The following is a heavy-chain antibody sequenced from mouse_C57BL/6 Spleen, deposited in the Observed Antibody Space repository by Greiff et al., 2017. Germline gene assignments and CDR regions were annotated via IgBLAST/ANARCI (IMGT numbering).Heavy chain of an antibody. Sequence: VKLQESGAELVKPGASVKLSCKASGYTFTEYTIHWVKQRSGQGLEWIGWFYPGSGRLTYNEQFKDKATLTADTSSSTVYMELRRLTSEDPASYYCARYGTPYGSSLAWFAYWGQGTLVTVSA. V-gene: IGHV1-62-2*01. CDR1: GYTFTEYT. J-gene: IGHJ3*01. D-gene: IGHD1-1*01. CDR3: ARYGTPYGSSLAWFAY. CDR2: FYPGSGRL.